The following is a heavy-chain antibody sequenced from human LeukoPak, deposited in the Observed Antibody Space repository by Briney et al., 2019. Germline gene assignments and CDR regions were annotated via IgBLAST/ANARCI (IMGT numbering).Heavy chain of an antibody. CDR2: ISYDGSNE. CDR1: GFTFSSYA. Sequence: PGGSLRLSCAASGFTFSSYAMHWVRQAPGKGLEWVAVISYDGSNEYYADSVKGRFTISRDNSKNTLYLQMNSLRAEDTAVYYCARGVVVKGMDVWGQGTTVTVSS. V-gene: IGHV3-30-3*01. J-gene: IGHJ6*02. D-gene: IGHD2-21*01. CDR3: ARGVVVKGMDV.